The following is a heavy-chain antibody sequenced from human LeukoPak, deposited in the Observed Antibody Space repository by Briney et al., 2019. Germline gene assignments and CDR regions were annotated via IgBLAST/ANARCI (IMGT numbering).Heavy chain of an antibody. J-gene: IGHJ3*02. CDR3: VKDLLHPRGAFDI. Sequence: PGGSLRLACAASGFTFSSYAMSWVRQAPGKGLEWISAISGSGGSTYYADSVKGRFIISRDNSKNTLYLQMNSLRAEDTAVYYCVKDLLHPRGAFDIWGQGTMVTVSS. CDR2: ISGSGGST. CDR1: GFTFSSYA. D-gene: IGHD3-22*01. V-gene: IGHV3-23*01.